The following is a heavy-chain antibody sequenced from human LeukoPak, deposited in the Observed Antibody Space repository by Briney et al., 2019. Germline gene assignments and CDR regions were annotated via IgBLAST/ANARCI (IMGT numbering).Heavy chain of an antibody. CDR1: GFIFRNYC. J-gene: IGHJ4*02. V-gene: IGHV3-33*08. CDR2: IRYDGSNK. D-gene: IGHD6-19*01. Sequence: SQRLSCAASGFIFRNYCMHWVRQAPGKGLVWVAVIRYDGSNKHYADSVKGRFTVSRDNSKNTLYLQMNSLRAEDTAVYYCARDRSVDYFDYWGQGILVTVSS. CDR3: ARDRSVDYFDY.